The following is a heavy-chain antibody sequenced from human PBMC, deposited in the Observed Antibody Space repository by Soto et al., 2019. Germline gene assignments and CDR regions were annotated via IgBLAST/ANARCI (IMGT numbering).Heavy chain of an antibody. Sequence: QVQLVQSGAEVKKPGSSVKVSCKASGGTFSSYTISWVRQAPGQGLEWMGRIIPILGIANYAQKFQGRVTITADKSTSTAYMELSSLRSEDTAVYYCACTFCSGRSCYDYWGQGTLVTVSS. CDR2: IIPILGIA. CDR1: GGTFSSYT. D-gene: IGHD2-15*01. J-gene: IGHJ4*02. V-gene: IGHV1-69*02. CDR3: ACTFCSGRSCYDY.